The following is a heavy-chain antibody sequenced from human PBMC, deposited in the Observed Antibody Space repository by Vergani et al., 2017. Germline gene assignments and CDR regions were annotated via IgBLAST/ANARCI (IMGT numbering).Heavy chain of an antibody. CDR3: ARQPLGGSYYSRMDV. CDR2: ITYDGDSR. D-gene: IGHD1-26*01. Sequence: QVQLVESGGGVVQPGRSLRLSCTASGFTFKTYAMHWVRQAPGKGLDWVAVITYDGDSRYYADSVKGRFTISRDLSKNTLYLQMNSLRPEDTAVYYCARQPLGGSYYSRMDVWGNGTTVTVSS. CDR1: GFTFKTYA. V-gene: IGHV3-30-3*01. J-gene: IGHJ6*03.